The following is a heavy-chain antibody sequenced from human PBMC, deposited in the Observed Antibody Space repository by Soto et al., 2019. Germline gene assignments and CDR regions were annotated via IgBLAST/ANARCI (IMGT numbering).Heavy chain of an antibody. V-gene: IGHV3-74*01. Sequence: PGGSLRLSCAASRFTFSSYWMHWVRQAPGKGLVWVSRINGDGTTITYADSVKGRFTISRDNAKNTLYLQMNSLRAEDTAVYYCAKISRKTPSQNYFDYWGQGTLVTVSS. CDR2: INGDGTTI. J-gene: IGHJ4*02. CDR1: RFTFSSYW. D-gene: IGHD6-6*01. CDR3: AKISRKTPSQNYFDY.